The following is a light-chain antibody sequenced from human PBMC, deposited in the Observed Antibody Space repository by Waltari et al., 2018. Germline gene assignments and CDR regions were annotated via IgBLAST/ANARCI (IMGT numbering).Light chain of an antibody. Sequence: SYVLTQPPSMSVAPEQTARITCGGANVGSKPANWYQLKPGQAPLLVIDYDGERPSGIPERFSGSNSEGTATLTISRVEAGDEADYFCQVWDTTSDHLIFGGGTKLTVL. J-gene: IGLJ2*01. CDR1: NVGSKP. V-gene: IGLV3-21*04. CDR2: YDG. CDR3: QVWDTTSDHLI.